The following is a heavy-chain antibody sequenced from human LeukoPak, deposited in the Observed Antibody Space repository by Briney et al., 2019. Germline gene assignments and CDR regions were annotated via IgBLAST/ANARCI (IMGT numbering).Heavy chain of an antibody. CDR2: IYISGRT. Sequence: PSETLSLTCTVSGASIGDYYWNWIRQPAGKGLEWIGRIYISGRTNYNPSLRSRVTMSIDTSKNQFSLKLTSMTAADSAVYYCVRDPTGLLRPTNWFDPWGQGTLVTVSS. J-gene: IGHJ5*02. CDR3: VRDPTGLLRPTNWFDP. CDR1: GASIGDYY. D-gene: IGHD3-22*01. V-gene: IGHV4-4*07.